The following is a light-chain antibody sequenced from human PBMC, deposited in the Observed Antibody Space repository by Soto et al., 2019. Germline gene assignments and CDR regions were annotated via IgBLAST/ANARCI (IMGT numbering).Light chain of an antibody. CDR1: QNINNW. V-gene: IGKV1-5*01. CDR3: QHTRT. J-gene: IGKJ1*01. Sequence: DFQMTQSPSTLSASVGDRVTITCRASQNINNWVAWYQQKPGKAPKFLIYDASTLQRGVSSRFSVSGFGTEFSLTINSLQPDDSGSYYCQHTRTFGQGTKVEVK. CDR2: DAS.